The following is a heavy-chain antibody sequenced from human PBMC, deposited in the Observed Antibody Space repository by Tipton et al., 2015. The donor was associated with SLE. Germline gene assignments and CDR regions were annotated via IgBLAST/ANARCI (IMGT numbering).Heavy chain of an antibody. Sequence: TLSLTCTVSGGSISSYFWSWIRQPPGKGLEWIGYIYYSGSTNYSPSLKSRLTISIDMSKNQFSLKLTSVTVADTAVYYCTRGGRGDGANPFDPWGQGTLVTVSS. J-gene: IGHJ5*02. D-gene: IGHD4/OR15-4a*01. CDR1: GGSISSYF. V-gene: IGHV4-59*12. CDR3: TRGGRGDGANPFDP. CDR2: IYYSGST.